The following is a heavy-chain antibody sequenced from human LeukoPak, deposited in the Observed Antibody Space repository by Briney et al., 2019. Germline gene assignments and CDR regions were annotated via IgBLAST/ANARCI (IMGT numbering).Heavy chain of an antibody. D-gene: IGHD3-10*01. CDR2: IYTSGST. Sequence: PSETLSLTCTVSGGSISSYYWSWIRQPAGKGLEWIGRIYTSGSTNYNPSIKSRDTMSVDSSKNQFSLKLSTVTAADTAVYSCARGLPLFGRYYGMDVWGQGTTVTVSS. CDR1: GGSISSYY. J-gene: IGHJ6*02. V-gene: IGHV4-4*07. CDR3: ARGLPLFGRYYGMDV.